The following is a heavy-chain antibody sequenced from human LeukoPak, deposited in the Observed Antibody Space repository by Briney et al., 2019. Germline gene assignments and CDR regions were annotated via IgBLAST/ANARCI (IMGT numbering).Heavy chain of an antibody. V-gene: IGHV5-51*01. D-gene: IGHD5-24*01. CDR1: GYSFTSYW. CDR3: ARLEMATITVDY. J-gene: IGHJ4*02. Sequence: GESLKISCKGSGYSFTSYWIGWVRQLPGKGLEWMGIIYPGDSDTRYSPSFQGQVSISADKSISTAYLQWSSLRASDTAMYYCARLEMATITVDYWGQGALVTVSS. CDR2: IYPGDSDT.